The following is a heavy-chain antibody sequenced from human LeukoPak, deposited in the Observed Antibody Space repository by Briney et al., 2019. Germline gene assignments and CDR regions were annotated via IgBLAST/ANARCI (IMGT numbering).Heavy chain of an antibody. CDR1: GFIFSRYW. D-gene: IGHD3-3*01. J-gene: IGHJ4*02. CDR3: ARDFTYYDFWSGYHKAELFDY. Sequence: GGSLRLSCAASGFIFSRYWMSWVRQAPGKGLEWVANIKQDGSEKYYVDSVKGRFTISRDNAKNSLYLQMNSLRAEDTAVYYCARDFTYYDFWSGYHKAELFDYWGQGTLVTVSS. V-gene: IGHV3-7*01. CDR2: IKQDGSEK.